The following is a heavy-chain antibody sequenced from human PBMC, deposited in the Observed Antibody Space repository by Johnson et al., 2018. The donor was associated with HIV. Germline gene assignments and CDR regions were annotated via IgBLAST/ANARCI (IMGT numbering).Heavy chain of an antibody. J-gene: IGHJ3*02. D-gene: IGHD6-6*01. CDR1: GFTFSTYW. CDR3: ATAARLFDAFDI. CDR2: INSDGSST. V-gene: IGHV3-74*02. Sequence: VQLVESGGGVVQPGGSLRLSCAASGFTFSTYWMHWVRQAPGKGLVWVSRINSDGSSTNYADSVKGRFTISRDNAKNTLYLQMNSLRAEDTAVYYCATAARLFDAFDIWCQGTMVTVSS.